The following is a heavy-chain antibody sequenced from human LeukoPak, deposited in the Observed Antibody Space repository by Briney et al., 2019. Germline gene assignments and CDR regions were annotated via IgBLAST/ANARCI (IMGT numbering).Heavy chain of an antibody. V-gene: IGHV3-74*01. CDR3: AREEHRLAEAGTSAFDL. J-gene: IGHJ3*01. CDR2: INRDGGLT. Sequence: GGSLSLSCVASGFTFSENWMHWVRQAPGKGLAWVSHINRDGGLTNYADSVKGRFTISRDNARNTVYLQMSSLRVEDTAIYFCAREEHRLAEAGTSAFDLGGQGTLVTVSP. CDR1: GFTFSENW. D-gene: IGHD6-13*01.